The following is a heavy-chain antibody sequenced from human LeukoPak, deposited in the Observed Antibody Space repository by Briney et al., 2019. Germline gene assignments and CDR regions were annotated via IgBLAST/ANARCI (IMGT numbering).Heavy chain of an antibody. V-gene: IGHV1-45*02. Sequence: GASVKVSCKASGYTFTYRDLHWVRQAPGQGLEWMGWITPFNGNTNYAQKFQDRVTITRDRSMSTAYMELSSLRSEDTAMYYCARDSGGGDDYWGQGTLVTVSS. J-gene: IGHJ4*02. CDR3: ARDSGGGDDY. CDR2: ITPFNGNT. CDR1: GYTFTYRD. D-gene: IGHD3-16*01.